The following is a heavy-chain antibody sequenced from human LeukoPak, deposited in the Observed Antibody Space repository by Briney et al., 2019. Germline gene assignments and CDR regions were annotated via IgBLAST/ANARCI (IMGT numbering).Heavy chain of an antibody. V-gene: IGHV3-21*01. Sequence: GGSLRLSCAASGFTFSSYTMNWVRQAPGKGLEWVSSISTSSSYIYYADSVKGRFTISRDNAKNSLYLQMNSLRAEDTAVYSCARSFRGHYDSSGYDYWGQGTLVTVSS. CDR3: ARSFRGHYDSSGYDY. D-gene: IGHD3-22*01. CDR1: GFTFSSYT. J-gene: IGHJ4*02. CDR2: ISTSSSYI.